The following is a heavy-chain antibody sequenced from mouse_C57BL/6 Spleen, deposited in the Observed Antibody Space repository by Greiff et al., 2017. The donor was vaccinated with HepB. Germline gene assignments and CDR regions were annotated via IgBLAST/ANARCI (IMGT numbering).Heavy chain of an antibody. CDR3: ARNGDYYGSSYDAMDY. CDR1: GFTFSDYG. J-gene: IGHJ4*01. V-gene: IGHV5-17*01. D-gene: IGHD1-1*01. Sequence: EVQLQQSGGGLVKPGGSLKLSCAASGFTFSDYGMHWVRQAPEKGLEWVAYISSGSSTIYYADTVKGRFTISRDNAKNTLFLQMTSLRSEDTAMYYCARNGDYYGSSYDAMDYWGQGTSVTVSS. CDR2: ISSGSSTI.